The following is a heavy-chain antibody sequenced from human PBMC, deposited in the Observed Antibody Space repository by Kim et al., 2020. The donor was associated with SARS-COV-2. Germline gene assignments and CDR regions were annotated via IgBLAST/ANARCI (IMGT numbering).Heavy chain of an antibody. CDR3: ASRASNGYYFP. CDR1: GGSISNYY. CDR2: IYYTGNS. Sequence: SETLSLTCTVSGGSISNYYWSWFRQPPGKGLEWIGYIYYTGNSNYNPSLESRVTISVDTSKNQFSLQLSSVTAADTAVYYCASRASNGYYFPWGQGTLVTVSS. D-gene: IGHD3-22*01. J-gene: IGHJ5*02. V-gene: IGHV4-59*01.